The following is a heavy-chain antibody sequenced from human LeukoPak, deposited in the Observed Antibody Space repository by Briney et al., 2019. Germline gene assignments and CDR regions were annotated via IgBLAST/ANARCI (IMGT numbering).Heavy chain of an antibody. V-gene: IGHV3-13*01. J-gene: IGHJ4*02. CDR3: ARQNTPHGNFDY. CDR2: IGVAANT. D-gene: IGHD1-26*01. Sequence: PGESLRLSCAASGFTFSSYDMHWVRQATGKGLEWVSAIGVAANTFYSGSVKGRFTISRENAKNSLYLLMTSLRAEDTVVYYCARQNTPHGNFDYWGQGILVTVSS. CDR1: GFTFSSYD.